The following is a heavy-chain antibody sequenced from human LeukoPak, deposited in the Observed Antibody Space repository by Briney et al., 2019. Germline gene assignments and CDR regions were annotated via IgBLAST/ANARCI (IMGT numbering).Heavy chain of an antibody. CDR2: ISWNSDIV. CDR3: ASATKIDY. D-gene: IGHD5-12*01. J-gene: IGHJ4*02. CDR1: GFTFDDYA. V-gene: IGHV3-9*01. Sequence: GGSLRLSCAASGFTFDDYAMHWVRQAPGKGLGWVSGISWNSDIVGYADSVKGRFTISRDNAKNSLYLQMNSLRAEDTAVYYCASATKIDYWGQGTLVTVSS.